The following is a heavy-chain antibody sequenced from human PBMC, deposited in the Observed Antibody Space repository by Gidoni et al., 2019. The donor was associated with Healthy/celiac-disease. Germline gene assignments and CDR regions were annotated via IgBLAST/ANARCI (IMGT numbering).Heavy chain of an antibody. V-gene: IGHV3-49*05. CDR3: TRDAIYYDSSGHDP. J-gene: IGHJ5*02. Sequence: EVQLVESGGGLVKPGRSLRLSCTSSGFTFGDYAMSWFRQAPGKGLEWVGFIRSKAYGGTTEYAASVKGRFTISRDDSKSIAYLQMNSLKTEDTAVYYCTRDAIYYDSSGHDPWGQGTLVTVSS. CDR2: IRSKAYGGTT. CDR1: GFTFGDYA. D-gene: IGHD3-22*01.